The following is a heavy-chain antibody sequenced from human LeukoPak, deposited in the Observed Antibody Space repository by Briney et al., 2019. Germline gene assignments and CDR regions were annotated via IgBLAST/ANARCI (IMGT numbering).Heavy chain of an antibody. CDR1: GYTFTSYY. D-gene: IGHD6-13*01. V-gene: IGHV1-46*01. CDR2: INPSGGST. Sequence: ASVKVSCKASGYTFTSYYMHWVRQAPGQGLEWMGIINPSGGSTSYAQKFQGRVTMTWDTSTSTVYMELSSLRSEDTAVYYCGQQLDYYYGMDVWGQGTTVTVSS. CDR3: GQQLDYYYGMDV. J-gene: IGHJ6*02.